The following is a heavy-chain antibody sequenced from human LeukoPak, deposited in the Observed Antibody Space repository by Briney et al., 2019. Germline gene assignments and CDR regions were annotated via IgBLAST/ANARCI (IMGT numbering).Heavy chain of an antibody. CDR1: GFTFSSYW. CDR3: ARSLGYCGAGSCFPFDY. J-gene: IGHJ4*02. CDR2: IKQDGSDK. Sequence: GGSLRLSCAASGFTFSSYWMSWVRQAPGKGLEWVANIKQDGSDKYYVDSVKGRFTISRDNAKNSLYLQMNSLRAEDTAVYYCARSLGYCGAGSCFPFDYWGQGTLVTVSS. V-gene: IGHV3-7*05. D-gene: IGHD2-15*01.